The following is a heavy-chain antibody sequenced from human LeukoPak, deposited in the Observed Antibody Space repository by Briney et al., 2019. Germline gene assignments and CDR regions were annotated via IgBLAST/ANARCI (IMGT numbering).Heavy chain of an antibody. J-gene: IGHJ6*03. D-gene: IGHD3-10*01. CDR1: GFAVSNYW. V-gene: IGHV4-34*01. CDR2: MNHSGST. CDR3: ARRLGRKFGERFYYYHYMDV. Sequence: GSLRLSCAASGFAVSNYWMSWVRQPPGKGLEWIGEMNHSGSTNYNPSLKSRVTISVDTSKNQFSLKLSSVTAADTAVYYCARRLGRKFGERFYYYHYMDVWGKGTTVTISS.